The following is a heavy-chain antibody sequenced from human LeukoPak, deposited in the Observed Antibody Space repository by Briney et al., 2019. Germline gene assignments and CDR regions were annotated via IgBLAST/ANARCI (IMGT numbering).Heavy chain of an antibody. Sequence: PGGSLRLSCAASGFTVSSKYMNWVRQAPGKGLVWVSRINTDGSSTRYADSVKGRFTISRDNAKNTLYLQMNSLRAEDTAVYYCAKGVGMITPDAFDIWGQGTMVTVSS. CDR1: GFTVSSKY. CDR2: INTDGSST. D-gene: IGHD3-16*01. V-gene: IGHV3-74*01. J-gene: IGHJ3*02. CDR3: AKGVGMITPDAFDI.